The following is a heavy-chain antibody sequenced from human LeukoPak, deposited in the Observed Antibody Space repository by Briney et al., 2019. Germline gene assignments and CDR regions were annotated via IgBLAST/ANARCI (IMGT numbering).Heavy chain of an antibody. CDR3: ARVRPFMMRGAFDI. V-gene: IGHV1-2*02. Sequence: ASVKVSCKASGYTFTGYYMHWVRQAPGQGLEWMGWINPNSGGTNYAQKFQGRVTITRDTSISTAYMELSRLRSDDAAVYYCARVRPFMMRGAFDIWGQGTMVTVSS. D-gene: IGHD3-16*01. J-gene: IGHJ3*02. CDR2: INPNSGGT. CDR1: GYTFTGYY.